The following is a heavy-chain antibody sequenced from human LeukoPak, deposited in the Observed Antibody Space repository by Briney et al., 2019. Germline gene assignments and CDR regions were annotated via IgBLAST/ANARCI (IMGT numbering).Heavy chain of an antibody. CDR2: LSSDGSRS. CDR3: ARFAAYEYHFDY. Sequence: PGGSLRLSCATSGFPFTSYWIHWIRHAPGKGLEWVSRLSSDGSRSTYADSVKGRFIISRDNAKNTLYLQMNSLRVEDTAFYFCARFAAYEYHFDYWGRGALVTVSS. V-gene: IGHV3-74*03. D-gene: IGHD2-15*01. J-gene: IGHJ4*02. CDR1: GFPFTSYW.